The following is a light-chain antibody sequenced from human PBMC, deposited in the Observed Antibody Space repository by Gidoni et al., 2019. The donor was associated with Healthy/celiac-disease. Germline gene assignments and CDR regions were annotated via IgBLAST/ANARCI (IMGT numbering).Light chain of an antibody. Sequence: SSELTQDPAVSEALGQTVRITCQGDSLSSYYASWYQQKPGQAPVLVSYGKNNRPSGIPDRFSGSSSGNTASLTITGAQAEDEADYYCNSRDSSGNPSVFGTGTKVTVL. CDR3: NSRDSSGNPSV. CDR1: SLSSYY. V-gene: IGLV3-19*01. J-gene: IGLJ1*01. CDR2: GKN.